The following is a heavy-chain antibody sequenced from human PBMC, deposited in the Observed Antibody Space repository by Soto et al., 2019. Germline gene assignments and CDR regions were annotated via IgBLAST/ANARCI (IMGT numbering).Heavy chain of an antibody. V-gene: IGHV4-39*01. D-gene: IGHD3-10*01. CDR2: MYHSGNT. CDR3: ARHRGPTGPNY. Sequence: QLQLQESGPGLVKPSETLSLTCTVSGDSISSNNYHWGWIRQPPWKGLECIGSMYHSGNTYHNPSLQSRVTLSVDTSKNQFSLNVRSVTAADTAVYYCARHRGPTGPNYWGQGTLVTVSS. CDR1: GDSISSNNYH. J-gene: IGHJ4*02.